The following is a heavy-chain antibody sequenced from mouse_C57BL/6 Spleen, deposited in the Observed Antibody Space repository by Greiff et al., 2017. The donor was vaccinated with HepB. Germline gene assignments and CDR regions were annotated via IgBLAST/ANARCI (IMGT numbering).Heavy chain of an antibody. CDR3: ARARCYGNPQSFDV. J-gene: IGHJ1*03. CDR2: IDPSDSET. V-gene: IGHV1-52*01. CDR1: GYTFTSYW. D-gene: IGHD2-1*01. Sequence: VQLQQPGAELVRPGSSVKLSCKASGYTFTSYWMHWVKQRPKQGLEWIGNIDPSDSETHYNQKFKDKATLTADKSSSTAYMQLSSLTSEDSAVYYCARARCYGNPQSFDVWGTGTTVTVSS.